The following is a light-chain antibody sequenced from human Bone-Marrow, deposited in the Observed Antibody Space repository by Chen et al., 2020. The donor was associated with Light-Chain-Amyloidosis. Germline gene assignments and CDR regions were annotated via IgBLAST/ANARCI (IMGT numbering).Light chain of an antibody. CDR2: DDS. CDR1: NIGSTS. V-gene: IGLV3-21*02. CDR3: QVWDRSSDRPV. Sequence: SYVLTQPSSVSVAPGQTATIACGGNNIGSTSVHWYQQTPGQAPLLVVYDDSDRPSGIPERWSGSNSGNTATLTSSRVEAGYEADYYCQVWDRSSDRPVFGGGTKLTVL. J-gene: IGLJ3*02.